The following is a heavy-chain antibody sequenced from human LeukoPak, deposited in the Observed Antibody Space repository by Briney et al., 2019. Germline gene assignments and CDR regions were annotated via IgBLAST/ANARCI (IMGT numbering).Heavy chain of an antibody. V-gene: IGHV1-69*13. CDR1: GGTFSSYA. CDR3: ARVLLVGDIVVVPAASFFDP. J-gene: IGHJ5*02. Sequence: GASVKVSCKASGGTFSSYAISWVRQAPGQGLEWMGGIIPIFGTANYAQKFQGRVTITADESTSTAYMELSSLRSEDAAVYYCARVLLVGDIVVVPAASFFDPWGQGTLVTVSS. D-gene: IGHD2-2*01. CDR2: IIPIFGTA.